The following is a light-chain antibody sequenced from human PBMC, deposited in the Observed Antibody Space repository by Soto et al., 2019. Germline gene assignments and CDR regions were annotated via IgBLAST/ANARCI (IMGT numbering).Light chain of an antibody. J-gene: IGKJ4*01. CDR2: GAS. Sequence: EIVLTQSPGTLSLSPGERATLSCRASQSVSSSYLAWYQNKPGQAPSLLIYGASSRATGMPDRFSGSGSGTDFTLTMSRLEPEDFAVYYCQQYGSSPLTFGGGTKVEIK. V-gene: IGKV3-20*01. CDR1: QSVSSSY. CDR3: QQYGSSPLT.